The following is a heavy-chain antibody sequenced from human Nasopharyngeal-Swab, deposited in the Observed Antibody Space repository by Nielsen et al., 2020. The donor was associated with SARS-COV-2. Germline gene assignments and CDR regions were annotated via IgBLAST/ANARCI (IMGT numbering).Heavy chain of an antibody. Sequence: GGSLRLSCAASGFTFSSYAMSWVRQAPGKGLEWVSAISGSGGSTYYADSVKGRFTISRDNAKNSLYLQMNSLRAEDTAVYYCARGDIVVVVAAGHDAFDIWGQGTMVTVSS. J-gene: IGHJ3*02. CDR1: GFTFSSYA. CDR3: ARGDIVVVVAAGHDAFDI. CDR2: ISGSGGST. V-gene: IGHV3-23*01. D-gene: IGHD2-15*01.